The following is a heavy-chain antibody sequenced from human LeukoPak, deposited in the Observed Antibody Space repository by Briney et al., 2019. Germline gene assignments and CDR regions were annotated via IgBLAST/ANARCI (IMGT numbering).Heavy chain of an antibody. CDR3: ARAHGGKLNWFDP. V-gene: IGHV3-11*01. Sequence: GGSLRLSCAASGFTFSDYYMRWIRQAPGKGLEWVSYISSSGSTIYYADSVKGRFTISRDNAKNSLYLQMNSLRAEDTAAYYCARAHGGKLNWFDPWGQGTLVTVSS. CDR1: GFTFSDYY. CDR2: ISSSGSTI. J-gene: IGHJ5*02. D-gene: IGHD4-23*01.